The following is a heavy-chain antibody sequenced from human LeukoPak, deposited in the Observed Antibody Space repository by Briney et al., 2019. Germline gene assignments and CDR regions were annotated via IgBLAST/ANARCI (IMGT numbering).Heavy chain of an antibody. D-gene: IGHD3-9*01. CDR1: GFIFRSYW. J-gene: IGHJ4*02. Sequence: PGGSLRLSCATSGFIFRSYWMSWVRQAPGKGLEWVANIKQDGSDKYYVDSVKGRFTISRDNAKNSLYLQMNNLGAEDAAVYFCATHDVLTGYPYFDNWGQGTLVTVSS. CDR3: ATHDVLTGYPYFDN. V-gene: IGHV3-7*01. CDR2: IKQDGSDK.